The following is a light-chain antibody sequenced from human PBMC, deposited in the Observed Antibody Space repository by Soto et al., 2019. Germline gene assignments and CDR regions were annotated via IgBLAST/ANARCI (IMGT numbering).Light chain of an antibody. CDR2: DAS. Sequence: EIVMTQSPATLSVSPGDRATLSCRASQSVDNDLAWYQQKPGQPPRLLIYDASTRATGIPARFSGSQSGTEFTLTISSLLSEDLAVYYCQQAKNWRGTFGQGTKVDI. CDR3: QQAKNWRGT. CDR1: QSVDND. V-gene: IGKV3D-15*01. J-gene: IGKJ1*01.